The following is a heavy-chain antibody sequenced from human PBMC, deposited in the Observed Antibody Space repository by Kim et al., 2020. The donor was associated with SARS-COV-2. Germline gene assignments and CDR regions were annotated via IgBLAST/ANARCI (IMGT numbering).Heavy chain of an antibody. V-gene: IGHV1-69*13. CDR1: GGTFSSYA. J-gene: IGHJ5*02. D-gene: IGHD6-13*01. Sequence: SVKVSCKASGGTFSSYAISWVRQAPGQGLEWMGGIIPIFGTANYAQKFQGRVTITADESTSTAYMELSSLRSEDTAVYYCARDVAPTMYSSSWSGGFDPWGQGTLVTVSS. CDR2: IIPIFGTA. CDR3: ARDVAPTMYSSSWSGGFDP.